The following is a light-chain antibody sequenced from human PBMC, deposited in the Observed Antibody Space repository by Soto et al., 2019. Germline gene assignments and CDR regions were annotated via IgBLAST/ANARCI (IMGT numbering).Light chain of an antibody. J-gene: IGKJ1*01. CDR3: LQSYGSPGA. Sequence: DVHLTQSPSSLSASVGDSVTITCRSSQTINKYLNWYQHRPGKAPKLLIYAASSLQTGVPTRFSGAGAGTFFTLTISNLQLEDVASYYCLQSYGSPGAFGRGTKVEI. CDR2: AAS. CDR1: QTINKY. V-gene: IGKV1-39*01.